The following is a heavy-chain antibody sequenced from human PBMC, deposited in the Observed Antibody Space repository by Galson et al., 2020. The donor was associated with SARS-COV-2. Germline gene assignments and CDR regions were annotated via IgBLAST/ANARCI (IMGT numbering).Heavy chain of an antibody. J-gene: IGHJ4*02. V-gene: IGHV3-7*05. CDR2: INQDGRET. CDR1: GFTFSSDW. D-gene: IGHD2-15*01. CDR3: VRAMASGTKDY. Sequence: GESLKISCAASGFTFSSDWMTWVRQAPGKGLEWVANINQDGRETYYVESVKGRFSISRDNPKNSLFLQMDSLRAEDTAVYYCVRAMASGTKDYWGQGTLVTVSS.